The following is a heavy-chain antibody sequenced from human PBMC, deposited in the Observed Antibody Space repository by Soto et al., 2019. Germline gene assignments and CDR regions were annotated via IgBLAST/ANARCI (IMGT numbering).Heavy chain of an antibody. J-gene: IGHJ4*02. V-gene: IGHV1-3*01. CDR2: IASGNGNT. CDR1: EYRFCDYY. Sequence: ASVKVSCKASEYRFCDYYLHWLRQAPGQSLELLGWIASGNGNTKYSQKFQGRVTITRDTSATTTYMELSSLRSEDTAVYYCAKGSRMWTPDYWGQGTLVTVSS. D-gene: IGHD2-21*01. CDR3: AKGSRMWTPDY.